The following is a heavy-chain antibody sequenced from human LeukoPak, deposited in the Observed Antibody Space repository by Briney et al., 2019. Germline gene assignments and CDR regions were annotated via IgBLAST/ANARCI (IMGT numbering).Heavy chain of an antibody. CDR3: AKANVFGALDYFDY. CDR1: GFTLSSYA. D-gene: IGHD3-3*01. CDR2: ISVSGNT. Sequence: GGSLRLSCAASGFTLSSYAMSWVRQGPGKGLEWVSAISVSGNTYHADSVKGRFTISRDSSKNTLYLQMNSLRAEDTAVYYCAKANVFGALDYFDYWGQGTLVTVSS. J-gene: IGHJ4*02. V-gene: IGHV3-23*01.